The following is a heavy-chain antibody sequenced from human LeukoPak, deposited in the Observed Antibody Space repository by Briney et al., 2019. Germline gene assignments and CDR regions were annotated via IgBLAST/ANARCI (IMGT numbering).Heavy chain of an antibody. V-gene: IGHV4-4*02. CDR3: ARGKSRGCGFVWPY. Sequence: SETLSLTRAVSGGSIYSTKWWSWVRQPPGKGLEWIGEINHSGSTNYNPSLKSRVTISVDTSKKQFSLKLSSVTAADTAVYYGARGKSRGCGFVWPYWRQGTLVTVSS. CDR1: GGSIYSTKW. CDR2: INHSGST. D-gene: IGHD3-10*01. J-gene: IGHJ4*02.